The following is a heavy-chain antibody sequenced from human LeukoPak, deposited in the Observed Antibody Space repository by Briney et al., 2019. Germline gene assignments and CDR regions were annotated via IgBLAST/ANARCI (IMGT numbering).Heavy chain of an antibody. Sequence: GGSLRLSCAASGFTFSNYGMHWVRQASGKGLEWVTLISYDGSNKYYADSVKGRFTISRDNSKNTLYLQMNSLRAEDTAVYYCAKDYRPHDFWSGLVDYWGQGTLVTVSS. CDR2: ISYDGSNK. V-gene: IGHV3-30*18. J-gene: IGHJ4*02. CDR3: AKDYRPHDFWSGLVDY. D-gene: IGHD3-3*01. CDR1: GFTFSNYG.